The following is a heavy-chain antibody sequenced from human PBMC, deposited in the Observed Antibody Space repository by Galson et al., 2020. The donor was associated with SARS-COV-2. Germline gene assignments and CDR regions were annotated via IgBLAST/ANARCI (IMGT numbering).Heavy chain of an antibody. Sequence: ASETLSLTCTVSGGSISSYYWSWIRQPPGKGLEWIGYIYYSGSTNYNPSLKSRVTLSVDTSKNQFSLKLSSVTAADTAVYYCARQVSWSAWFDPWGQGTLVTVSS. CDR1: GGSISSYY. D-gene: IGHD3-3*01. J-gene: IGHJ5*02. V-gene: IGHV4-59*01. CDR2: IYYSGST. CDR3: ARQVSWSAWFDP.